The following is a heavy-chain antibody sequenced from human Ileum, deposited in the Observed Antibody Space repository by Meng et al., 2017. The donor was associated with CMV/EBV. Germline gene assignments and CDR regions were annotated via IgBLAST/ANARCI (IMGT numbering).Heavy chain of an antibody. CDR2: IRYDGSNK. V-gene: IGHV3-30*02. Sequence: GGSLRLSCAASGFTFSSYGMHWVRQAPGKGLEWVAFIRYDGSNKYYADSVKGRFTISRDNSKNSLYLQMNSLRAEDTAVYYCARGSVRGIASAGAMVDWGQGTLVTVSS. J-gene: IGHJ4*02. CDR1: GFTFSSYG. CDR3: ARGSVRGIASAGAMVD. D-gene: IGHD6-13*01.